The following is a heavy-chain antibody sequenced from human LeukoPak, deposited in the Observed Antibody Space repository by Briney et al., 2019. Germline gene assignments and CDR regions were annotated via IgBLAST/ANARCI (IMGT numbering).Heavy chain of an antibody. J-gene: IGHJ4*02. V-gene: IGHV1-2*06. CDR3: ARDLPRIAVAGTQKPQFDY. D-gene: IGHD6-19*01. CDR2: INPNSGGT. CDR1: GYTFTGYY. Sequence: ASVKVSCKASGYTFTGYYMHWVRQAPGQGLEWMGRINPNSGGTNYARKFQGRVTMTRDTSISTAYMELSRLRSDDTAVYYCARDLPRIAVAGTQKPQFDYWGQGTLVTVSS.